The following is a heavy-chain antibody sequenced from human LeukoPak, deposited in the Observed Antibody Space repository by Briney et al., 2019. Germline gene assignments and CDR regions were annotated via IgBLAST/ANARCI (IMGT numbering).Heavy chain of an antibody. D-gene: IGHD6-19*01. J-gene: IGHJ4*02. CDR2: ISWDGSST. CDR1: GFTFDDYT. Sequence: GGSLRLFCAASGFTFDDYTMHWVRQTPGKGLEWVSLISWDGSSTYYADSVKGRFTISRDNSKNSLYLQMISLRTEDTALYYCAKGEPTSSGWDPIDYWGQGTLVTVSS. CDR3: AKGEPTSSGWDPIDY. V-gene: IGHV3-43*01.